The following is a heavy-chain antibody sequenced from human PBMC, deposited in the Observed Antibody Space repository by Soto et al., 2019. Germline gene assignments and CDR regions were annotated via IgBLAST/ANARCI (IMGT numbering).Heavy chain of an antibody. CDR2: IKQDGSEK. Sequence: PGGSLRLSCAASGFTFSSYWMSWVRQAPGKGLEWVANIKQDGSEKYYVDSVKGRFTISRDNAKNSLYLQMNSLRAEDTAVYYCARDQVPYYDILTGYWPSLCYYYYGMDVWGQGTTVTVSS. CDR1: GFTFSSYW. V-gene: IGHV3-7*01. J-gene: IGHJ6*02. CDR3: ARDQVPYYDILTGYWPSLCYYYYGMDV. D-gene: IGHD3-9*01.